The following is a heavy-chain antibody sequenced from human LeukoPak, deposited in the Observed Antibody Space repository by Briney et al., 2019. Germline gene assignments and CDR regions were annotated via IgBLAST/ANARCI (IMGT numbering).Heavy chain of an antibody. Sequence: GGSLRLSCAASGFTFSGYWMSWVRQAPGKGLEWVAHIKQDGSEKYYVDSVKGRFTISRDNAKNSLYLQMNSLRAEDTAVYYCASSLYYYYGMDVWGQGTTVTVSS. V-gene: IGHV3-7*02. CDR2: IKQDGSEK. J-gene: IGHJ6*02. CDR1: GFTFSGYW. CDR3: ASSLYYYYGMDV.